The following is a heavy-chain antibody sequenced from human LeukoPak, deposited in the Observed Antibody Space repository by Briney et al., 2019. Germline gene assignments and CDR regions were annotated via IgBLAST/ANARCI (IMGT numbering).Heavy chain of an antibody. CDR3: AKHRLYYYDSSGYWFDP. J-gene: IGHJ5*02. CDR1: GFTFSSYV. D-gene: IGHD3-22*01. V-gene: IGHV3-30*02. CDR2: IRYDGSNK. Sequence: GGSLRLSCAASGFTFSSYVMHWVRQAPGKGLEWVAFIRYDGSNKYYADSVKGRFTISRDNSKNTLYLQMNSLRAEDTAVYYCAKHRLYYYDSSGYWFDPWGQGTLVTVSS.